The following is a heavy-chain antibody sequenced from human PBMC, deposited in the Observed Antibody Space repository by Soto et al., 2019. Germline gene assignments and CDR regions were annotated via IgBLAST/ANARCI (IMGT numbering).Heavy chain of an antibody. Sequence: SETLSLTCTVSGGSISSYYWSWIRQSPGKGLEWIGYIYYSGSTNYNPSLKSRVTKSVDTSKNQFSLKLSSVTAADTAVYYCARRYSSSFDYWGQGTLVTVSS. J-gene: IGHJ4*02. V-gene: IGHV4-59*08. CDR3: ARRYSSSFDY. CDR2: IYYSGST. D-gene: IGHD6-13*01. CDR1: GGSISSYY.